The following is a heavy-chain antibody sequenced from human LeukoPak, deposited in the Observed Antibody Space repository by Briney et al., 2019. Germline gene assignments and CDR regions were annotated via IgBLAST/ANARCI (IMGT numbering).Heavy chain of an antibody. D-gene: IGHD1-26*01. J-gene: IGHJ6*02. Sequence: PSETLSLTCTVSSGSFTSGGYYWSWIRQHPGKGLEWIGYTYYSGSTYYNPSLKSRVTISVDTSKNQFSLKLSSVTAADTAVYYCARDMGGAHYGMDVWGQGTTVTVS. V-gene: IGHV4-31*03. CDR3: ARDMGGAHYGMDV. CDR1: SGSFTSGGYY. CDR2: TYYSGST.